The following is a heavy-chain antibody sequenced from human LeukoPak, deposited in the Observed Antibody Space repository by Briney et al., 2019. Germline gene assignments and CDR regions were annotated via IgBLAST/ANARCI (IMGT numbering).Heavy chain of an antibody. V-gene: IGHV4-30-2*01. D-gene: IGHD1-26*01. J-gene: IGHJ4*02. CDR3: ARDLSDSNRSYPPGDY. CDR1: GGSISSADYY. Sequence: SETLSLTCTVSGGSISSADYYWTWIRQPPGKRLEWIGYIHESGGTYYNPSLKSRVTISLDRSNNQFSLNLNSVTAADTAVYYCARDLSDSNRSYPPGDYWGQGTLVTVSS. CDR2: IHESGGT.